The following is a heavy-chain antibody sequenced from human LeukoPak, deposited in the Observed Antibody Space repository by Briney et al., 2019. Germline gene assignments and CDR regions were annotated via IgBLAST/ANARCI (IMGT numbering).Heavy chain of an antibody. D-gene: IGHD1-1*01. CDR1: GFPFSRYA. V-gene: IGHV3-23*01. J-gene: IGHJ1*01. Sequence: GGSLRLSCAASGFPFSRYAMSWARQAPGKGLEWVSAISGGGDNTYYADSVRGRFTISRNNSKNTLFLQMNSLRAEDTAIYYCAKPVDGASVQRYFQHWGQGTLVTVSS. CDR2: ISGGGDNT. CDR3: AKPVDGASVQRYFQH.